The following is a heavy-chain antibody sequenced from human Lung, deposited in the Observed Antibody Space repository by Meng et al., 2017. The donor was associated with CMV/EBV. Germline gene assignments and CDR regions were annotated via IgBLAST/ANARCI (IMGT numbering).Heavy chain of an antibody. V-gene: IGHV3-21*01. CDR1: GFTFSTYS. CDR3: ARDLIVGTAYFDY. D-gene: IGHD1-26*01. Sequence: GEXXKISCAASGFTFSTYSMNWVRQAPGKGLEWVSSINNSSNYIYYADSVKGRFTISRDNAKNSLYLQMNSLRAEDTAVYYCARDLIVGTAYFDYWGQGTLVTVSS. CDR2: INNSSNYI. J-gene: IGHJ4*02.